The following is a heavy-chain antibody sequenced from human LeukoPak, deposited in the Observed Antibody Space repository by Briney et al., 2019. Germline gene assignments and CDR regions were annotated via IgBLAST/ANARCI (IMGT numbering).Heavy chain of an antibody. CDR2: ISSGGHI. Sequence: GGSLRLSCAASGFTFSSYGLNWVRQAPGKGLEWVSTISSGGHIYYEDSVKGRFTISRDNAKSSLYLQMNSLRAEDTAVYYCARDQDGGKYYYESSGYSHWGQGILVTVSS. V-gene: IGHV3-21*01. J-gene: IGHJ4*02. D-gene: IGHD3-22*01. CDR3: ARDQDGGKYYYESSGYSH. CDR1: GFTFSSYG.